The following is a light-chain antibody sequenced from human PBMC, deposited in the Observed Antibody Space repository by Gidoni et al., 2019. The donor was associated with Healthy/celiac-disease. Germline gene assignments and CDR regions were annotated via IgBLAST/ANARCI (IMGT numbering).Light chain of an antibody. V-gene: IGKV3-11*01. Sequence: EIVLTQSPATLSLSPGERATLSCRASQSVSSYLDWYQQKPGQAPRILIYDASDRATGIPARFSGSGSGTDFTLTISSLEPEDFAVYYCQQRSNWLLTFGGXTKVEIK. J-gene: IGKJ4*01. CDR3: QQRSNWLLT. CDR1: QSVSSY. CDR2: DAS.